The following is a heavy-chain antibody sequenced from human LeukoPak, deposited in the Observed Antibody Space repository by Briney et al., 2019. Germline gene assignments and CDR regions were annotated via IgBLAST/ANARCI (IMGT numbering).Heavy chain of an antibody. CDR3: AGQLWFGELF. Sequence: PGGSLRLSCAASGFPFSRYSMNWVRQAPGKGLEWIGYIYYSGSTNYNPSLKSRVTISVDTSKNQFSLKLSSVTAADTAVYYCAGQLWFGELFWGQGTLVTVSS. D-gene: IGHD3-10*01. CDR2: IYYSGST. V-gene: IGHV4-59*08. CDR1: GFPFSRYS. J-gene: IGHJ4*02.